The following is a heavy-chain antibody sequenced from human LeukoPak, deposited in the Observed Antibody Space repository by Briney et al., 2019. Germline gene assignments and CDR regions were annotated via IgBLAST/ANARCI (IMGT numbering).Heavy chain of an antibody. CDR3: ARGVKGEARRYYDIVTGRNRHYYYYMDV. D-gene: IGHD3-9*01. J-gene: IGHJ6*03. CDR2: ISAYNGNT. CDR1: GYTFTSYG. V-gene: IGHV1-18*01. Sequence: ASVKVSCKASGYTFTSYGISWVRQAPGQGLEWMGWISAYNGNTNYAQKLQGRVTMTTDTSTSTAYMELRSLRSEDTAVYYCARGVKGEARRYYDIVTGRNRHYYYYMDVWGKGTTVTISS.